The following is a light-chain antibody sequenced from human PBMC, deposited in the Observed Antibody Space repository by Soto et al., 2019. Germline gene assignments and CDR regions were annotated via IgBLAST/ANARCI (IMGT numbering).Light chain of an antibody. CDR1: QSIGSN. V-gene: IGKV3-15*01. J-gene: IGKJ2*01. CDR3: QQYHNWPPYT. CDR2: GAS. Sequence: ETVMTQSPATLSVSPGERATLSCRPSQSIGSNLAWYQHKPGQAPRLLIYGASTRATGIPARFSGSGSGTEFTLTISSLQSEDFAVYYCQQYHNWPPYTFGQGTKLAIK.